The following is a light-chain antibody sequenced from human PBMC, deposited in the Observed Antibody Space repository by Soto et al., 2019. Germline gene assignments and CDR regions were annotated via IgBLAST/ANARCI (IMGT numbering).Light chain of an antibody. Sequence: AVVTQEPSFSVSPGGTVTLTCGLSSGSVSTSYYPSWYQQTPGQAPRTLIYSTNTRSSGVPDRFSGSILGNKAALTITGAQADDESDYYCVLYMGNGISVFGGGTKLTVL. J-gene: IGLJ2*01. CDR3: VLYMGNGISV. CDR1: SGSVSTSYY. CDR2: STN. V-gene: IGLV8-61*01.